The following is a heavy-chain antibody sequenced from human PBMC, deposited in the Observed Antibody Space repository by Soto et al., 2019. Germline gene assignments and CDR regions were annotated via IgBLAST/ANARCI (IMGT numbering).Heavy chain of an antibody. D-gene: IGHD3-10*01. J-gene: IGHJ4*02. CDR2: IYYDGTNK. V-gene: IGHV3-33*01. CDR1: GFTFSTSG. Sequence: QVHLVESGGGVVQPGTSLRLSCAASGFTFSTSGMHWVRQAPGKGLEWVAVIYYDGTNKHYADSVRGRFTVARDNSKKTVYLEMNSLRDGATAVYYCARVGMVRGNVANFFDYWGQGTLVTVSS. CDR3: ARVGMVRGNVANFFDY.